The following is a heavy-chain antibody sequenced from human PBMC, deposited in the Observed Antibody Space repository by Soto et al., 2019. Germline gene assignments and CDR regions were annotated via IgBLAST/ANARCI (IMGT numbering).Heavy chain of an antibody. D-gene: IGHD4-17*01. V-gene: IGHV3-74*01. Sequence: EVHLVESGGGLVQPGGSLRLSCAASGFTFSSYWMHWVRQAPGKGLVWVSRINSDGSSTNYADYVKGRFTISRDNAKNTVYLQLNSLRAEDTAMYYCARSARGISGDYNWGQGTLVTVSP. CDR1: GFTFSSYW. J-gene: IGHJ4*02. CDR3: ARSARGISGDYN. CDR2: INSDGSST.